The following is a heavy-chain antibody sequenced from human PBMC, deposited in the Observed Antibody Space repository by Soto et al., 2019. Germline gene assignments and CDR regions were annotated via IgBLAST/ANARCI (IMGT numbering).Heavy chain of an antibody. CDR1: GFTFTGYY. D-gene: IGHD5-18*01. V-gene: IGHV1-2*02. J-gene: IGHJ4*02. CDR2: INPDTGDT. Sequence: ASVKVSCKTSGFTFTGYYIHWVRQAPGQGLEWMGWINPDTGDTKYAQRLQGRVALTSDTSINTAYMDLSRLRPDDPAVFYCARGPQLWLPPSDYWGQGTLVTVSS. CDR3: ARGPQLWLPPSDY.